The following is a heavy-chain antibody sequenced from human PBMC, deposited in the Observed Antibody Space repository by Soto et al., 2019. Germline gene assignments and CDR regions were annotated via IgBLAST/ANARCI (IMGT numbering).Heavy chain of an antibody. CDR3: IQSRCGGDCLQSYASYYYYGMDV. CDR1: AFSLSTGGVG. CDR2: IYWDDDK. V-gene: IGHV2-5*02. J-gene: IGHJ6*02. Sequence: QITLKESGPTLVKPTQTLTLTCTFSAFSLSTGGVGVGWIRQPPGKALEWLALIYWDDDKRYSPSLRSRLTITKDTSKNQVVLTMTTMDPVDTATDYCIQSRCGGDCLQSYASYYYYGMDVWGQGTTVTVSS. D-gene: IGHD2-21*02.